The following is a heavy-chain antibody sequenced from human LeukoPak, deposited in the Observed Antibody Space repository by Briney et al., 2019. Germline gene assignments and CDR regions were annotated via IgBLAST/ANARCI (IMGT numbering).Heavy chain of an antibody. CDR1: GYTFTSYG. J-gene: IGHJ3*02. CDR3: VSLGEQWLEGLNAFDI. CDR2: ISAYNGNT. V-gene: IGHV1-18*01. D-gene: IGHD6-19*01. Sequence: VASVKVSCKASGYTFTSYGISWVRQAPGQGLEWMGWISAYNGNTNYAQKLQGRVTMTTDTSTSTAYMELRSLRSDDTAVYYCVSLGEQWLEGLNAFDIWGQGTMVTVSS.